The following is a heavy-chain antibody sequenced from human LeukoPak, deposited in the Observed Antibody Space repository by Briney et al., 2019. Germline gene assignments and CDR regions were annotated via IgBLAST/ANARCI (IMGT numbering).Heavy chain of an antibody. CDR2: FFRGGDT. V-gene: IGHV3-53*01. CDR1: GFTVSSNY. Sequence: PGGSLRLSCAASGFTVSSNYMSWARRAQGRGLEWVSVFFRGGDTYYADSVKGRFTISRDNSKNTLYLQMNSLRAEDTAVYYCAIRYYDSSGYLFDYWGQGTLVTVSS. D-gene: IGHD3-22*01. CDR3: AIRYYDSSGYLFDY. J-gene: IGHJ4*02.